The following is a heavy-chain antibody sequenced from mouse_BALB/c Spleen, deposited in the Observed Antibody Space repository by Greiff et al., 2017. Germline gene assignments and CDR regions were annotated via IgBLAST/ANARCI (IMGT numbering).Heavy chain of an antibody. CDR1: GFSLTSYG. CDR2: IWAGGST. Sequence: VQLKESGPGLVAPSQSLSITCTVSGFSLTSYGVHWVRQPPGKGLEWLGVIWAGGSTNYNSALMSRLSISKDNSKSQVFLKMNSLQTDDTAMYYCAREEENDYDGFAYWGQGTLVTVSA. D-gene: IGHD2-4*01. CDR3: AREEENDYDGFAY. V-gene: IGHV2-9*02. J-gene: IGHJ3*01.